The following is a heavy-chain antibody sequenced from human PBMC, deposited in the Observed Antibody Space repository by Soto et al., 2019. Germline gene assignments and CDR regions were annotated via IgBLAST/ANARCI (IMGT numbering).Heavy chain of an antibody. Sequence: EVQLLESGGDLVQPGGSLRLSCAASGFTFSSYAMNWVRQAAGKGLEWVAAMSGSGGNTFYADSVKGRFTISRDNSKKTRSLQMHSLRAEDTAVYYCARVSSGSDSNDGMDVGGQGTTVTVSS. J-gene: IGHJ6*02. CDR2: MSGSGGNT. CDR3: ARVSSGSDSNDGMDV. V-gene: IGHV3-23*01. D-gene: IGHD1-26*01. CDR1: GFTFSSYA.